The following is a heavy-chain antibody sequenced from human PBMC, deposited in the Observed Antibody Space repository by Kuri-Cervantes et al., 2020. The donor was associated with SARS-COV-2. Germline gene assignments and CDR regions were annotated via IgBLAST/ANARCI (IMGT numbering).Heavy chain of an antibody. D-gene: IGHD6-6*01. CDR3: ARDQASSSSEIPAFDI. J-gene: IGHJ3*02. CDR2: IYTSGST. Sequence: SETLSLTCTVSGGSISSYYWSWIRQPAGKGLEWIGHIYTSGSTNYNPSLKSRVTMSVDTSKNQSSLKLSSVTAADTAVYYCARDQASSSSEIPAFDIWGQGTMVTVSS. V-gene: IGHV4-4*07. CDR1: GGSISSYY.